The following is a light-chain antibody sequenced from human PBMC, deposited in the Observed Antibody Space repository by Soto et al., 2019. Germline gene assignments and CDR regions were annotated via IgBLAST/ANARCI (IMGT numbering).Light chain of an antibody. CDR3: AAWDDSLNGVV. J-gene: IGLJ2*01. Sequence: QSVLTQSPSASGTPGQRVTISCSGSSSNIGSNHVYWYQQLPGTAPKLLIYRDNQRPSGVPDRFSGSKSGTSASLAISGLRSEDEDDYYCAAWDDSLNGVVFGGGTKLTVL. CDR2: RDN. CDR1: SSNIGSNH. V-gene: IGLV1-47*01.